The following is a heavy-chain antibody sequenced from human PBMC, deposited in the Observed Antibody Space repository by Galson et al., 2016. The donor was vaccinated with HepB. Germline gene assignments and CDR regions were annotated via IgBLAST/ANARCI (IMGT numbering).Heavy chain of an antibody. CDR3: AKDEGWAAAGRYYGDY. Sequence: SLRLSCAASGFTFSNSAMSWVRQAPGKGLEWVSFLRFSGGRPSSASSVKGRFTISRDNSKTTLGLQMHSLRAEDTAVYYCAKDEGWAAAGRYYGDYWGQGTLVTVSS. V-gene: IGHV3-23*01. D-gene: IGHD6-13*01. CDR2: LRFSGGRP. CDR1: GFTFSNSA. J-gene: IGHJ4*02.